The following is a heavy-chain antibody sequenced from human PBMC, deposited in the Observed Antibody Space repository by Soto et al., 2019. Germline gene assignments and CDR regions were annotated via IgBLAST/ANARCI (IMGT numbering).Heavy chain of an antibody. CDR1: GFTFSSYG. J-gene: IGHJ4*02. Sequence: GGSLRLSCAASGFTFSSYGMHWVRQAPGKGLEWVAVIWYDGSNKYYADSVKGRFTISRDNSKNTLYLQMNSLRAEDTAVYYCARERRGYCSGGSCYYFDYWGQGTLVTV. CDR3: ARERRGYCSGGSCYYFDY. CDR2: IWYDGSNK. D-gene: IGHD2-15*01. V-gene: IGHV3-33*01.